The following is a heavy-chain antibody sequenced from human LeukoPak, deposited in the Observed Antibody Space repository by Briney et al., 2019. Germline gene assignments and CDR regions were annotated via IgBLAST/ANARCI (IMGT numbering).Heavy chain of an antibody. Sequence: ASVKVSCRASGYTFTGYYMHWVRQAPGQGLERMGWINPNSGGTNYAQKFQGRVTMTRDTSISTAYMELSRLRSDDTAVYYCARDSPGSAGFRDFDYWGQGTLVTVSS. CDR1: GYTFTGYY. D-gene: IGHD6-13*01. J-gene: IGHJ4*02. V-gene: IGHV1-2*02. CDR3: ARDSPGSAGFRDFDY. CDR2: INPNSGGT.